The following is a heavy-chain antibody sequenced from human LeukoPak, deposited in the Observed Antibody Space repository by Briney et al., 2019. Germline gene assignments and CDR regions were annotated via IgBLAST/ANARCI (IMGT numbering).Heavy chain of an antibody. V-gene: IGHV3-13*01. J-gene: IGHJ4*02. Sequence: PGGSLRLSCAASGFTFSNYDMHWVRQAAGKGLEWVSGIGTAGDTYYPASVKGRFTISRENAKNSLYLQMNSLSAGDTAVYYCASSPAYGSSWCAIDNWGQGTLVTVSS. CDR2: IGTAGDT. CDR3: ASSPAYGSSWCAIDN. CDR1: GFTFSNYD. D-gene: IGHD6-13*01.